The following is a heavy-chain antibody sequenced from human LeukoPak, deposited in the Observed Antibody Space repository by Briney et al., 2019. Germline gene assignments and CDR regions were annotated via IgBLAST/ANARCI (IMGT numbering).Heavy chain of an antibody. CDR3: ARDYYDSSGYYYYYYMDV. V-gene: IGHV1-46*01. CDR1: GYTFTSYY. D-gene: IGHD3-22*01. CDR2: INPSGGST. Sequence: ASVKVSCKASGYTFTSYYMHWVRQAPGQGLEWMGIINPSGGSTSYAQKFQGRVTMTRDMSTSTVYMELSSLRSGDTAVYYCARDYYDSSGYYYYYYMDVWGKGTTVTVSS. J-gene: IGHJ6*03.